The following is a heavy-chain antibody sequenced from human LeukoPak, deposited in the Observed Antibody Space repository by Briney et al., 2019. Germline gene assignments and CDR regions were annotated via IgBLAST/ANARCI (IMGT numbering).Heavy chain of an antibody. J-gene: IGHJ4*02. CDR3: ARILVGALVLNNNYFDY. D-gene: IGHD1-26*01. Sequence: SVKVSCKASGGTFSSYAISWVRQAPGQGLEWMGRIIPIFGAANYAQRFQGRVSITTDESTSTAYMELSSLRSEDTAVYYCARILVGALVLNNNYFDYWGQGTLVTVSS. CDR2: IIPIFGAA. CDR1: GGTFSSYA. V-gene: IGHV1-69*05.